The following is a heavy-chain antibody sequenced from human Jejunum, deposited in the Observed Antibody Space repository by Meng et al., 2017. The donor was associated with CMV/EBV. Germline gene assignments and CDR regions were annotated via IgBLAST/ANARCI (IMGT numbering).Heavy chain of an antibody. CDR3: ARYYYASGTASRFDP. J-gene: IGHJ5*02. V-gene: IGHV4-39*07. CDR2: ISYGGST. D-gene: IGHD3-10*01. CDR1: GGSISSSGHF. Sequence: GGSISSSGHFCSWVRQPPGKGLEWIVSISYGGSTYYNPSLKSRVTTSVDTSKNQFSLRLNSVTAADTAVYYCARYYYASGTASRFDPWGQGTLVTVSS.